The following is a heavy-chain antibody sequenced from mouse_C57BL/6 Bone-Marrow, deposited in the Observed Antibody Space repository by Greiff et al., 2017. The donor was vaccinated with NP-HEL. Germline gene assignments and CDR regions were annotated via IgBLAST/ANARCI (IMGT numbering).Heavy chain of an antibody. CDR2: IDPETGGT. J-gene: IGHJ4*01. CDR1: GYTFTDYE. CDR3: TRCYYDCGKGYAMDY. D-gene: IGHD2-4*01. Sequence: VQLQQSGAELVRPGASVTLSCKASGYTFTDYEMHWVKQTPVHGLEWIGSIDPETGGTAYNQKFKGKAILTADKSSSTAYMELRSLTSEDSAVYYCTRCYYDCGKGYAMDYWGQGTSVTVSS. V-gene: IGHV1-15*01.